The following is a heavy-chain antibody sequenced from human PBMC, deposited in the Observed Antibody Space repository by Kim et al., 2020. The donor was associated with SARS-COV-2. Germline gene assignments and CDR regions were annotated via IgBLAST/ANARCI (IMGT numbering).Heavy chain of an antibody. D-gene: IGHD3-22*01. CDR1: AFTFSDYA. Sequence: GGSLRLSCAASAFTFSDYAMHWVRQAPGKGLEWVAVISYDGGNKYYADSVKGRFTVSRDNSKNTLHLQMDSLRVEDTAVYFCARGGRYDSSGYNWGTFD. V-gene: IGHV3-30*03. CDR2: ISYDGGNK. CDR3: ARGGRYDSSGYNWGTFD. J-gene: IGHJ4*01.